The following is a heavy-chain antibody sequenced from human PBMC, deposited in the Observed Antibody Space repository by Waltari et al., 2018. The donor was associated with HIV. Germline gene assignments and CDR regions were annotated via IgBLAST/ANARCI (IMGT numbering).Heavy chain of an antibody. D-gene: IGHD3-16*01. CDR2: VNHRGVR. J-gene: IGHJ4*02. CDR1: GESFNDHY. Sequence: QVRLDQWGTNVLKPSETLSLTCAVYGESFNDHYWTWIRQPPGKGPEWIGSVNHRGVRLYIPSLRSRLNISVDTSKNQFSLKLASVTAADTATCYCARWRDSLGYFYQFYFFDYWSQGHLVGISS. V-gene: IGHV4-34*01. CDR3: ARWRDSLGYFYQFYFFDY.